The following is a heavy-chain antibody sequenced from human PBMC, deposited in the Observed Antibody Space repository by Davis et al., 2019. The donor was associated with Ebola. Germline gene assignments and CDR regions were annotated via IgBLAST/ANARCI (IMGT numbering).Heavy chain of an antibody. CDR1: GFTFSSYW. CDR2: IRYDGSNK. J-gene: IGHJ4*02. D-gene: IGHD3-22*01. V-gene: IGHV3-30*02. CDR3: AKSMIARESS. Sequence: GESLKISCAASGFTFSSYWMSWVRQAPGKGLEWVAFIRYDGSNKYYADSVKGRFTISRDNSKNTLYLQMNSLRAEDTAVYYCAKSMIARESSWGQGTLVTVSS.